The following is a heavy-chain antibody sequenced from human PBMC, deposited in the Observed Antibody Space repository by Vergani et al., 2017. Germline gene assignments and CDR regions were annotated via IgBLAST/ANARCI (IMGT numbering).Heavy chain of an antibody. CDR2: IYHSGST. CDR1: GGSISSGGYS. Sequence: QLQLQESGSGLVKPSQTLSLTCAVSGGSISSGGYSWTWIRQPPGKGLEWIGYIYHSGSTYYNPSLKSRVTISVDTSKNQFSLKLSSVTAADTAVYYCARVPAAMGICDYWGQGTLVTVSS. J-gene: IGHJ4*02. D-gene: IGHD2-2*01. CDR3: ARVPAAMGICDY. V-gene: IGHV4-30-2*01.